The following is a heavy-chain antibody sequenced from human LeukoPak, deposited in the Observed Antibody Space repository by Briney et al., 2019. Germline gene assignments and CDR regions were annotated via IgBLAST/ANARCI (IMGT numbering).Heavy chain of an antibody. CDR2: IKQDGSEK. J-gene: IGHJ6*04. Sequence: SLGVLRLSCAASGFTFSSYWMSWVRQAPGKGLEWVANIKQDGSEKYYVDSVKGRFTISRDNAKNSLYLQMNSLRAEDTAVHYCARDVNYYGMDVWGKGTTVTVSS. V-gene: IGHV3-7*03. CDR1: GFTFSSYW. CDR3: ARDVNYYGMDV.